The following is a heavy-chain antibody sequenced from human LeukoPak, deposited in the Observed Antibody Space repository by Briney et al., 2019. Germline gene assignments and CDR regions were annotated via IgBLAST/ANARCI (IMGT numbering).Heavy chain of an antibody. Sequence: GGSLRLSCEASGFKFFTFAMHWVRRAPGKGLEWVAIISYDGSNKYYGDSVKGRFTISRDNSKNLLYLQMNSLRAEDTAVYYCAKDTVVVVDWGQGTLVTVSS. V-gene: IGHV3-30*07. CDR2: ISYDGSNK. D-gene: IGHD2-15*01. CDR1: GFKFFTFA. J-gene: IGHJ4*02. CDR3: AKDTVVVVD.